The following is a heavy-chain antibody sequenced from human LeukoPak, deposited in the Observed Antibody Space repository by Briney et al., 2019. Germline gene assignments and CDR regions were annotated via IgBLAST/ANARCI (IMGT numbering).Heavy chain of an antibody. CDR3: AKANSVRGWYDAFDI. CDR1: GYTFTGYY. V-gene: IGHV1-2*02. CDR2: INPNSGGT. J-gene: IGHJ3*02. D-gene: IGHD6-19*01. Sequence: GASVKVSCKASGYTFTGYYMHWVRQAPGQGLEWMGWINPNSGGTNYAQKFQGRVTMTRDTSISTAYMELSRLRSDDTAVYYCAKANSVRGWYDAFDIWGQGTMVTVSS.